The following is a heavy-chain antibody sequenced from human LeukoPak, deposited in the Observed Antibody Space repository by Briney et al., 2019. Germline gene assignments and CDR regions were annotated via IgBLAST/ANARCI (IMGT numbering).Heavy chain of an antibody. CDR2: IRGNGET. CDR3: AKASWVSSTDAVR. Sequence: PGGSLRLSCAASGLSFSSFAMSWVRQGPARGLEWVSRIRGNGETFYADYVKGRFTLSSDISRNTVYFQLNILRVEDTAIYYCAKASWVSSTDAVRWGQGTLVTVSS. V-gene: IGHV3-23*01. D-gene: IGHD3-16*01. J-gene: IGHJ4*02. CDR1: GLSFSSFA.